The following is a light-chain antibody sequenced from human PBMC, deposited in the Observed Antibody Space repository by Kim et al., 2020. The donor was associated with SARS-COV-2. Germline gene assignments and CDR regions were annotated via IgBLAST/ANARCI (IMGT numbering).Light chain of an antibody. V-gene: IGKV1-33*01. CDR2: DAS. CDR3: QQYGNLPPYT. J-gene: IGKJ2*01. CDR1: QDISKF. Sequence: DIQMTQSPSSLSASVGARVTITCQASQDISKFLNWYQQKPGKAPNLLIYDASKLETGVPSRFSGSGSGTDFTFTINSLQPEDIATYYCQQYGNLPPYTFGQGTKVDIK.